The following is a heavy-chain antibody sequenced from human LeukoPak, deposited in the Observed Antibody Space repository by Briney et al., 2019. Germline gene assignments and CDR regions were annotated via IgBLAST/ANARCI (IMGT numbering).Heavy chain of an antibody. V-gene: IGHV3-23*01. CDR3: AKTVVRGVIKYYFDY. Sequence: GGSLRLSCAASGFTFSSYAMSWVRQAPGKGLAWVSAISSSGGGTYYADSVKGRFTISRDNSKNTLYLQMNSLRAEDTAVYYCAKTVVRGVIKYYFDYWGQGTLVTVSS. CDR2: ISSSGGGT. CDR1: GFTFSSYA. J-gene: IGHJ4*02. D-gene: IGHD3-10*01.